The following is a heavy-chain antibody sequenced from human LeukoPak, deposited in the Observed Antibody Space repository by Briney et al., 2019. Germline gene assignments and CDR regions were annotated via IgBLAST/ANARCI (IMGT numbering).Heavy chain of an antibody. CDR1: GGSISSGGYY. Sequence: SETLSLTCTVSGGSISSGGYYWSWIRQHPGKGLEWIGYIYYSGSTNYNPSLKSRVTISVDTSKNQFSLKLSSVTAADTAVYYCARGQVAGEFDYWGQGTLVTVSS. CDR3: ARGQVAGEFDY. CDR2: IYYSGST. D-gene: IGHD6-19*01. V-gene: IGHV4-61*08. J-gene: IGHJ4*02.